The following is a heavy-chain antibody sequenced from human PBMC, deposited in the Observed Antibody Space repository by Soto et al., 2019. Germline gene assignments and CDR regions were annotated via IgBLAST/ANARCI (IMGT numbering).Heavy chain of an antibody. Sequence: QVQLVQSGAEVKKPGASVKVSCKASGYSFTDYHIHWVRQAPGQGLEWLGRINPKSGGTSTAQKLQGWVTMTTDTSISKASMELTRLTSDDTAIYYCSRGDSTDCSNGVCSFFYHHDMDVWGQGTTLTVSS. CDR3: SRGDSTDCSNGVCSFFYHHDMDV. V-gene: IGHV1-2*04. CDR2: INPKSGGT. D-gene: IGHD2-8*01. CDR1: GYSFTDYH. J-gene: IGHJ6*02.